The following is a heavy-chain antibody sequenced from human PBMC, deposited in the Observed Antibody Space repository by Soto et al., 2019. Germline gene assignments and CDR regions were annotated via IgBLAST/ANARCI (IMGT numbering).Heavy chain of an antibody. CDR3: AKETGYYDFWSGSLSLYGMDV. J-gene: IGHJ6*02. CDR2: ISYDGSNK. D-gene: IGHD3-3*01. CDR1: GFTFSSYG. V-gene: IGHV3-30*18. Sequence: GGSLRLSCAASGFTFSSYGMHWVRQAPGKGLEWVAVISYDGSNKYYADSVKGRFTISRDNSKNTLYLQMNSLRAEDTAVYYCAKETGYYDFWSGSLSLYGMDVWGQGTTVTVSS.